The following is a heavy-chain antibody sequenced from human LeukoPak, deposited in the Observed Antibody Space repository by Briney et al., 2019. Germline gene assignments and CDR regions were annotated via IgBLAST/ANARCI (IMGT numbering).Heavy chain of an antibody. Sequence: AGGSLRLSCAASGFTFSDNYMSWIRQAPGKGLEWVSYISASGTNILYADSVKGRFTISRDNAKNSLYLHMNSLRAEDTAVYYCATVWGIGYSYGYGDHWGQGTLVTVSS. CDR1: GFTFSDNY. CDR2: ISASGTNI. J-gene: IGHJ5*02. D-gene: IGHD5-18*01. CDR3: ATVWGIGYSYGYGDH. V-gene: IGHV3-11*01.